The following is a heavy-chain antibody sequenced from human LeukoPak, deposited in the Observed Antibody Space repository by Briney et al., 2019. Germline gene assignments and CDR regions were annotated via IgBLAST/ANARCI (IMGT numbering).Heavy chain of an antibody. Sequence: GRSLRLSCAASGFTFDDYAMHWVRQAPGKGLEWVSGISWNSGSIGYADSVKGRFTISRDNAKNSLYLQMNSLRAGDMALYYCARAYSSGSPYFDYWGQGTLVTVSS. CDR3: ARAYSSGSPYFDY. CDR1: GFTFDDYA. D-gene: IGHD6-19*01. J-gene: IGHJ4*02. CDR2: ISWNSGSI. V-gene: IGHV3-9*03.